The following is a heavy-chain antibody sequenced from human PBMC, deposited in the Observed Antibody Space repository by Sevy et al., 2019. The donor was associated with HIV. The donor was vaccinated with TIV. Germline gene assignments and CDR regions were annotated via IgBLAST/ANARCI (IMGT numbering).Heavy chain of an antibody. V-gene: IGHV1-18*01. D-gene: IGHD2-15*01. J-gene: IGHJ4*02. CDR2: ISPHNGDT. CDR1: GYTFSTYR. Sequence: ASVQVSCKVSGYTFSTYRITWVRQAPGQGLEWMGWISPHNGDTNYARKLQGKVSMTTDTSTTTAYMELRGLTSDDTALYYCARAFCSGGRCYSLAYWGQGTLVTVSS. CDR3: ARAFCSGGRCYSLAY.